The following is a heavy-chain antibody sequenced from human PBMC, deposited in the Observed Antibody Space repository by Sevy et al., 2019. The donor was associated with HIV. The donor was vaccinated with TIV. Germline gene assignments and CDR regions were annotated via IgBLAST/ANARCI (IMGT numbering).Heavy chain of an antibody. Sequence: GGSLRLSCTASGFPFSSYDMNWVRQAPGQGLEWISSISSSSNFVYQADSVKGRFTISRDNAKNSLFLQMNSLTVEDKAVYYCARDRGVPRTRGSYQYGMDVWGQGTTVTVSS. J-gene: IGHJ6*02. CDR2: ISSSSNFV. V-gene: IGHV3-21*06. D-gene: IGHD3-16*01. CDR3: ARDRGVPRTRGSYQYGMDV. CDR1: GFPFSSYD.